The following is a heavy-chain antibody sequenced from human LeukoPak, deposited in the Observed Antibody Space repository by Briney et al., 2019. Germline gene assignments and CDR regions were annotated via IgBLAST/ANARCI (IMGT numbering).Heavy chain of an antibody. CDR1: GYRFTSYW. Sequence: GESLKISCKGSGYRFTSYWIGWVRPMPGKGLEWMGIIYPGDSNTKYSPSFQGQVTISADKSISTAYLQWSSLKASDIAMYYCARFSSSWSFDYWGQGTLVTVSS. CDR3: ARFSSSWSFDY. V-gene: IGHV5-51*01. CDR2: IYPGDSNT. J-gene: IGHJ4*02. D-gene: IGHD6-13*01.